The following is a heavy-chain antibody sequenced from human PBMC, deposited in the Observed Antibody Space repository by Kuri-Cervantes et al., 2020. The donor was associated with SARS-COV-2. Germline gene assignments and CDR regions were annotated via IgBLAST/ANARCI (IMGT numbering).Heavy chain of an antibody. Sequence: LSLTCAASGFTFSSYEMNWVRQAPGKGLEWVSYISSSGSTIYYADTVKGRFTISRDNAKNSLCLQMNSLRAEDTAVYYCARVVIPAALDYWGQGTLVTVSS. V-gene: IGHV3-48*03. CDR3: ARVVIPAALDY. CDR2: ISSSGSTI. J-gene: IGHJ4*02. CDR1: GFTFSSYE. D-gene: IGHD2-2*01.